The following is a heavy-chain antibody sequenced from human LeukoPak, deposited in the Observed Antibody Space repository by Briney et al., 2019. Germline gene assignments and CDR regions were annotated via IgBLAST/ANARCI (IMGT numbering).Heavy chain of an antibody. D-gene: IGHD6-19*01. CDR1: GGTFSSYA. J-gene: IGHJ5*02. Sequence: SVKVSCKASGGTFSSYAISWVRQAPGQGLEWMGGINPIFGTANYAQKFQGRVTITADESTSTAYMELSSLRSEDTAVYYCARTGYSSGWYRTHNWFDPWGQGTLVTVSS. V-gene: IGHV1-69*01. CDR3: ARTGYSSGWYRTHNWFDP. CDR2: INPIFGTA.